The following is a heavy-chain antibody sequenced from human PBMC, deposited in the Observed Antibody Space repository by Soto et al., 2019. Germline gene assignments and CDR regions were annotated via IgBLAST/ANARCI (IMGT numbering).Heavy chain of an antibody. CDR2: IFHVGST. Sequence: QVHLQESGPGLVKPSGTLSLTCAVSGGSISTNQWWNWVRQAPGKGLEWIGEIFHVGSTNYNPSLKSRVIISVDKSKNQFSLNLSSVTAADTAVYYCARLQPGTSGYYFDHWGQGALVTVSS. J-gene: IGHJ4*02. V-gene: IGHV4-4*02. D-gene: IGHD3-3*01. CDR1: GGSISTNQW. CDR3: ARLQPGTSGYYFDH.